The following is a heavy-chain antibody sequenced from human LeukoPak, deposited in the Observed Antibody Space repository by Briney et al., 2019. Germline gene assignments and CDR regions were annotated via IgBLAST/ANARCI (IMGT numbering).Heavy chain of an antibody. CDR2: IHHDGSI. CDR3: GRNAAYCLNY. V-gene: IGHV4-4*02. J-gene: IGHJ4*02. CDR1: GGSISHGYW. D-gene: IGHD2/OR15-2a*01. Sequence: SGTLSLTCVVSGGSISHGYWWSWVRQPPGKGLEWIGEIHHDGSINYNPSLKSRVTISVDTSKNQFSLKLTSVTAADTAIYYCGRNAAYCLNYWGPGTLVTVSS.